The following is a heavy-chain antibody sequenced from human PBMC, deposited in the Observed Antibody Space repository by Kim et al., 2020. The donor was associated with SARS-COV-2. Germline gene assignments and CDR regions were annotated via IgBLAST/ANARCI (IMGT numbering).Heavy chain of an antibody. CDR2: IRSKAYGGTT. D-gene: IGHD3-10*01. Sequence: GGSLRLSCTASGFTFGDYAMSWVRQAPGKGLEWVGFIRSKAYGGTTEYAASVKGRFTISRDDSKSIAYLQMNSLKTEDTAVYYCTGGITMVRGVITSPWGQGTLVTVSS. CDR3: TGGITMVRGVITSP. CDR1: GFTFGDYA. J-gene: IGHJ5*02. V-gene: IGHV3-49*04.